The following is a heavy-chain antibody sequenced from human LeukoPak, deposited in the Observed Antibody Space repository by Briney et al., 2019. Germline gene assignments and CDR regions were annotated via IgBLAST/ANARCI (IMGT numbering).Heavy chain of an antibody. J-gene: IGHJ4*02. V-gene: IGHV3-48*02. CDR2: ISSSRSTI. D-gene: IGHD4-17*01. Sequence: GGSLRLSCAASGFTFSSYSMNWVRQAPGKGLEWVSYISSSRSTIYYADSVKGRFTISRDNAKNTLYLQMNSLRDEDTAVYYCASPSDYGVYAFDNWGQGTLVTVSS. CDR3: ASPSDYGVYAFDN. CDR1: GFTFSSYS.